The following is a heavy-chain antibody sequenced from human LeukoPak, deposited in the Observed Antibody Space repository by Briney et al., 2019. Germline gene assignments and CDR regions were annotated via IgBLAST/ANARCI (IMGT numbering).Heavy chain of an antibody. D-gene: IGHD3-22*01. Sequence: PGRSLRLSCAASGFTFSSYGMHWVRQAPGKGLEWVAVISYDGSNKYYADSVKGRFTISRDNSKNTLYLQMNSLRAEDTAVYYCAKDQLSAYYYDSSGYYTHYYYGMDVWGQGTTVTVSS. CDR3: AKDQLSAYYYDSSGYYTHYYYGMDV. V-gene: IGHV3-30*18. CDR1: GFTFSSYG. CDR2: ISYDGSNK. J-gene: IGHJ6*02.